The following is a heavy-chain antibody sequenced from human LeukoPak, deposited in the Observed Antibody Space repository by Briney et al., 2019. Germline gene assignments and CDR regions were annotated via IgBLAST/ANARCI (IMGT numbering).Heavy chain of an antibody. Sequence: GGSLRLSCAASGFTFSNYPMNWVRQAPGKGLEWVSAITTDGSRTYNADSVKGRFTISRDNSKNTLFLQMNSLRAEDTAVYYCAKGNTVTPDYWGQGTLVTVSS. V-gene: IGHV3-23*01. D-gene: IGHD4-17*01. J-gene: IGHJ4*02. CDR1: GFTFSNYP. CDR2: ITTDGSRT. CDR3: AKGNTVTPDY.